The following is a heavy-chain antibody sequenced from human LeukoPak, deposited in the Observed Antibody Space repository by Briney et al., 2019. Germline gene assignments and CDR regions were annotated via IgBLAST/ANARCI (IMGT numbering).Heavy chain of an antibody. V-gene: IGHV3-23*01. CDR3: VREAGYCAPVCVKTNWYDP. D-gene: IGHD2-15*01. CDR1: GFPFSSHA. J-gene: IGHJ5*02. CDR2: ISNGKT. Sequence: GGSLRLSCAASGFPFSSHAMSWFRQPPWKGLEWVAAISNGKTYYADSVRGRFAISRDDSTNTVYLHMNSLRDEDTALYHCVREAGYCAPVCVKTNWYDPWGQGTLVTVSS.